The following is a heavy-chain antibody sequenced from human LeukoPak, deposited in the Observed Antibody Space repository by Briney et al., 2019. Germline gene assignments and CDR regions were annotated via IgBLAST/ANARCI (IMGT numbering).Heavy chain of an antibody. CDR3: AKDQEAGHRGDLIVVVPSAICVDY. D-gene: IGHD2-2*02. J-gene: IGHJ4*02. V-gene: IGHV3-23*01. CDR2: ISGSGGST. CDR1: GLTFSNDA. Sequence: GGSLRLSCAASGLTFSNDAMSWVRQAPGKGLEWVSAISGSGGSTYYADSVKGRFTISRDNSKNTLHLQMNSLRAEYTAVYYCAKDQEAGHRGDLIVVVPSAICVDYWGKGTLVTVSS.